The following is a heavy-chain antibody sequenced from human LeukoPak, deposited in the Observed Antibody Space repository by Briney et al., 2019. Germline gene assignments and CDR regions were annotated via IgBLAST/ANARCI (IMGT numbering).Heavy chain of an antibody. CDR2: IYYSGST. CDR1: GGSIRSTSYY. CDR3: ARSRAYDAFDI. V-gene: IGHV4-39*07. J-gene: IGHJ3*02. Sequence: SETLSLTCTVSGGSIRSTSYYWGWIRQPPGKGLEWIGSIYYSGSTYYNPSLKSRVTISVDTSKNQFSLKLSSVTAADTAVYYCARSRAYDAFDIWGQGTMVTVCS.